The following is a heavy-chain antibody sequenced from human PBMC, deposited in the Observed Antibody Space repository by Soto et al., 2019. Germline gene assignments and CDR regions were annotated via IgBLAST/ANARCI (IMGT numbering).Heavy chain of an antibody. V-gene: IGHV4-31*03. CDR1: GGSISSGGYY. D-gene: IGHD5-12*01. CDR3: ARATNAGGYSGYDYDFDY. CDR2: IYYSGST. J-gene: IGHJ4*02. Sequence: PSETLSLTCTVSGGSISSGGYYWSWIRQHPGKGLEWIGYIYYSGSTYYNPSLKSRVTISVDTSKNQFSLKLSSVTAADTAVYYCARATNAGGYSGYDYDFDYWGQGTLVTVSS.